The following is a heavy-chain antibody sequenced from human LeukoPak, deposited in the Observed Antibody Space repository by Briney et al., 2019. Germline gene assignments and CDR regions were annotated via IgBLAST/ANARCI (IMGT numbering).Heavy chain of an antibody. CDR1: GGSISSYY. Sequence: SETLSLTCTVSGGSISSYYWSWVRQPPEKGLEWIGYVSHRGATTSNPTLKSRVSITIDTSKSQISLTMTSVTAADSALYYCARDRRGSFYTFDLWGPGTTVSVS. D-gene: IGHD1-26*01. CDR3: ARDRRGSFYTFDL. J-gene: IGHJ6*02. CDR2: VSHRGAT. V-gene: IGHV4-59*01.